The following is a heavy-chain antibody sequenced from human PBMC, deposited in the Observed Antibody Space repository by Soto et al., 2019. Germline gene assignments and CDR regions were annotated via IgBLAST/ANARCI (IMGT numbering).Heavy chain of an antibody. CDR3: AREGSSGHTTDFDY. J-gene: IGHJ4*02. CDR2: ISYDGSNK. CDR1: GFTFSSYA. V-gene: IGHV3-30-3*01. Sequence: QVQLVESGGGVVQPGRSLRLSCAASGFTFSSYAMHWVRQAPGKGLEWVAVISYDGSNKYYAGSVKGRFTISRDNSKNTLYLQMNSLRAEDTAVYYCAREGSSGHTTDFDYWGQGTLVTVSS. D-gene: IGHD3-22*01.